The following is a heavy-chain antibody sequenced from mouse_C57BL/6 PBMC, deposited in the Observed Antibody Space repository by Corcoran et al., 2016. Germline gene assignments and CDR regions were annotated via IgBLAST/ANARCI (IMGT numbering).Heavy chain of an antibody. CDR1: GYTFTTYG. V-gene: IGHV9-3*01. Sequence: QIQLVQSGPELKKPGETVKISCKASGYTFTTYGMSWVKQAPGKGLKWMGWINTYSGVPTYADDFKGRFAFSLETSASTAYLQINNLKNEDTATYFCAKSSSYDYWGQGTTLTVSS. D-gene: IGHD1-1*01. J-gene: IGHJ2*01. CDR2: INTYSGVP. CDR3: AKSSSYDY.